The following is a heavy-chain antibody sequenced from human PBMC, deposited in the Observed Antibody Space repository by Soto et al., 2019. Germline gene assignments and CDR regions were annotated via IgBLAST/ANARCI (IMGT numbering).Heavy chain of an antibody. CDR1: GAALNSGNYY. CDR3: ARLRIATNNYKWFDP. D-gene: IGHD2-21*01. J-gene: IGHJ5*02. CDR2: IYVTGAV. Sequence: SETLSLTCSVSGAALNSGNYYWSWIRQVPGKGLEWIGHIYVTGAVDYNPSLRDRITISQDTSERQFSLNPRLVTAADTAVYYCARLRIATNNYKWFDPWGQGTLVTVSS. V-gene: IGHV4-31*03.